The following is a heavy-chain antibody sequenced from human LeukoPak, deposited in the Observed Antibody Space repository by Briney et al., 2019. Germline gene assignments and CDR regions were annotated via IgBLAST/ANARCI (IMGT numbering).Heavy chain of an antibody. Sequence: SETLSLTCSVSGDSIIGYYWSWIRQPPGKGLEWIGYIYHSGSTKYNPSLKSRVTISVDTSQNQFSLKLSSVTAADTAVYYCARDGYSGSDALWGQGTLVTVSS. V-gene: IGHV4-59*01. CDR2: IYHSGST. CDR1: GDSIIGYY. CDR3: ARDGYSGSDAL. J-gene: IGHJ4*02. D-gene: IGHD5-12*01.